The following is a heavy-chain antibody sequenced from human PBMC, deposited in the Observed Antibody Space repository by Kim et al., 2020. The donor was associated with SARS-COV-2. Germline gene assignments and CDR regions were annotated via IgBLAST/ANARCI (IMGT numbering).Heavy chain of an antibody. CDR1: GFTFSSYG. D-gene: IGHD3-10*01. CDR2: ISYDGSNK. Sequence: GGSLRLSCAASGFTFSSYGMHWVRQAPGKGLEWVAVISYDGSNKYYADSVKGRFTISRDNSKNTLYLQMNSLRAEDTAVYYCAKESGSGSYYAWTYYYYGMDDWGQGTTVTVSS. V-gene: IGHV3-30*18. J-gene: IGHJ6*02. CDR3: AKESGSGSYYAWTYYYYGMDD.